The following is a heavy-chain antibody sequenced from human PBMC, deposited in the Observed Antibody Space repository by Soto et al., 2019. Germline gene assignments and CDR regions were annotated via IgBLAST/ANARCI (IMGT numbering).Heavy chain of an antibody. CDR1: GFSLSTSGMC. D-gene: IGHD3-9*01. V-gene: IGHV2-70*11. CDR2: IDWDDDK. J-gene: IGHJ6*03. Sequence: SGPTLVNPTQTLTLTCTFSGFSLSTSGMCVSWIRQPPGKALEWLARIDWDDDKYYSTSLKTRLTISKDTSKNQVVLTMTNMDPVDTATYYCARSSLTGAMGYYHYYMDVWGKGTTVTVSS. CDR3: ARSSLTGAMGYYHYYMDV.